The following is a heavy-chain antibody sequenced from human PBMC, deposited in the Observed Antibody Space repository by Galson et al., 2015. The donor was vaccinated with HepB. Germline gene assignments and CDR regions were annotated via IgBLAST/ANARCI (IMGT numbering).Heavy chain of an antibody. D-gene: IGHD1-20*01. CDR1: GFSLSTSGVG. CDR3: AHRQQPELGYNWNDASGTDNWFDP. J-gene: IGHJ5*02. Sequence: PALVKPTQTLTLTCTFSGFSLSTSGVGVGWIRQPPGKALEWLALIYWDDDKRYSPSLKSRLTITKDTSKTQVVLTMTNMDPVDTATYYCAHRQQPELGYNWNDASGTDNWFDPWGQGTLVTVSS. CDR2: IYWDDDK. V-gene: IGHV2-5*02.